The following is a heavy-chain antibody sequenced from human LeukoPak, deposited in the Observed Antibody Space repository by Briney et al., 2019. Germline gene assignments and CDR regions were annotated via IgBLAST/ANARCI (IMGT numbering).Heavy chain of an antibody. CDR1: GGTFSSYA. D-gene: IGHD6-6*01. J-gene: IGHJ4*02. CDR3: ATTSNPLEYSSSSYDY. Sequence: SVKVSCKASGGTFSSYAISWVRQAPGQGLEWMGGIIPIFGTANYAQKFQGRVTITTDESTSTAYMELSSLRSEDTAVYYCATTSNPLEYSSSSYDYWGQGTLVTVSS. CDR2: IIPIFGTA. V-gene: IGHV1-69*05.